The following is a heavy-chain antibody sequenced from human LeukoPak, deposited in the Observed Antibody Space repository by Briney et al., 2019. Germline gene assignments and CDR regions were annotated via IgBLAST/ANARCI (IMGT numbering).Heavy chain of an antibody. CDR2: IYYSGST. CDR3: ARLKRYCSGGSCYYYFDY. V-gene: IGHV4-39*01. J-gene: IGHJ4*02. Sequence: SETLSLTCTVSGGSINSSSYYWGCIRQPPGKGLEWIGSIYYSGSTYYNPSLKSRVTISVDTSKNQFSLKLSSVTAADTAVYYCARLKRYCSGGSCYYYFDYWGQGTLVTVSS. D-gene: IGHD2-15*01. CDR1: GGSINSSSYY.